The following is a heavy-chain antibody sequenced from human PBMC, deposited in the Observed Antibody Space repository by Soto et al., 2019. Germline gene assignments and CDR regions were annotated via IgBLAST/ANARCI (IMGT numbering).Heavy chain of an antibody. CDR2: IIPILGIA. CDR1: AGTFSSYT. D-gene: IGHD1-1*01. CDR3: AREFTVVQLVVTNYYYYYDMHV. J-gene: IGHJ6*04. Sequence: SVKVSCKASAGTFSSYTISWVRQAPGQGREWMGRIIPILGIANYAQKFQGRVTITADKSTSTAYMELSSLRSEDPAVYYCAREFTVVQLVVTNYYYYYDMHVWR. V-gene: IGHV1-69*04.